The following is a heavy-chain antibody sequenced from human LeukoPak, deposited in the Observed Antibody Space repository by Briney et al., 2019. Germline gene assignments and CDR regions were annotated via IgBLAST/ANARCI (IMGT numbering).Heavy chain of an antibody. J-gene: IGHJ4*02. CDR3: AREASMVRGVGFDY. CDR1: GFTFSSYE. Sequence: GGSLRLSCAASGFTFSSYEMNWVRQAPGKGLEWLSYVSRSGNTIFHADSVKGRFTISRDNAKNSLYLQMNSLRAEDTAVYYCAREASMVRGVGFDYWGQGTLVTVSS. CDR2: VSRSGNTI. D-gene: IGHD3-10*01. V-gene: IGHV3-48*03.